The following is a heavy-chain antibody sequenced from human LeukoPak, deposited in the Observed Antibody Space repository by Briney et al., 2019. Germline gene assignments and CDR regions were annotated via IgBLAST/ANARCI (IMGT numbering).Heavy chain of an antibody. CDR1: GGSFSGYY. D-gene: IGHD2-15*01. CDR3: ARGPDDIVVVEANAYGMDV. J-gene: IGHJ6*02. V-gene: IGHV4-34*01. Sequence: KPSETLSLTCAVYGGSFSGYYWSWIRQPPGKGLEWIGEINHSGSTNYNPSLKSRVTISVDTSKNQFSLKLSSVTAADTAVYYCARGPDDIVVVEANAYGMDVWGQGTTVTVSS. CDR2: INHSGST.